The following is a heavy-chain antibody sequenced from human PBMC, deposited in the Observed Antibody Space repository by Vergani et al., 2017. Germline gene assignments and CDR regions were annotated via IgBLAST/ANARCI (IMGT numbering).Heavy chain of an antibody. CDR3: ARAGAPNWNDQRRSFYYGMDV. D-gene: IGHD1-1*01. CDR2: ISSSGSTI. Sequence: EVQLVESGGGLVQPGGSLRLSCAASGFTFSSYEMNWVRQAPGKGLEWVSYISSSGSTIYYADSVKGRFTISRDNAKNSLYLQMNSLRAEDTAVYYCARAGAPNWNDQRRSFYYGMDVWGQGTTVTVAS. V-gene: IGHV3-48*03. J-gene: IGHJ6*02. CDR1: GFTFSSYE.